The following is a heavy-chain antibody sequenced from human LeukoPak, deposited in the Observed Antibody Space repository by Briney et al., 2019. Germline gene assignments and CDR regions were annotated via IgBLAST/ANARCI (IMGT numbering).Heavy chain of an antibody. Sequence: ASVKVSCKASGGTFSSYAISWVRQAPGQGLEWMGRIIPILGIANYAQKFQGRVTITADKSTSTAYMELSSLRSEDTAVYYCARVAYSSSWYPYWGQGTLVTVSS. CDR2: IIPILGIA. CDR3: ARVAYSSSWYPY. CDR1: GGTFSSYA. J-gene: IGHJ4*02. D-gene: IGHD6-13*01. V-gene: IGHV1-69*04.